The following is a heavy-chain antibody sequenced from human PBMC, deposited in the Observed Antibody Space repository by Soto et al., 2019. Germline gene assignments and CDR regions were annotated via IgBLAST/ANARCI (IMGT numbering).Heavy chain of an antibody. CDR3: ARGSYYDILTGYYNFDY. Sequence: QVQLVQSGAEVKKPGASVKVSCKASGYTFTSCDINWVRQATGQGLEWMGWMNPNSGNTGYAQKFQGRVTMTRNTSISTAYMELSSLRSEDTAVYYCARGSYYDILTGYYNFDYWGQGTLVTVSS. CDR2: MNPNSGNT. V-gene: IGHV1-8*01. J-gene: IGHJ4*02. D-gene: IGHD3-9*01. CDR1: GYTFTSCD.